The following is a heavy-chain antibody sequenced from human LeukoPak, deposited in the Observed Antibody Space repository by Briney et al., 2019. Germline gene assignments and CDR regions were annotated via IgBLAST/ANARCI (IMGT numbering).Heavy chain of an antibody. J-gene: IGHJ4*02. CDR1: GYTFTSYD. CDR2: MNPNSGNT. V-gene: IGHV1-8*01. Sequence: ASVKVSCKASGYTFTSYDINWVRPATGQGLEWMGWMNPNSGNTGYAQRFQGRVSMTRNTSISTAYMELSSLRSEDTAVYYCARGLDILTGYYIYWGQGTLVTVSS. D-gene: IGHD3-9*01. CDR3: ARGLDILTGYYIY.